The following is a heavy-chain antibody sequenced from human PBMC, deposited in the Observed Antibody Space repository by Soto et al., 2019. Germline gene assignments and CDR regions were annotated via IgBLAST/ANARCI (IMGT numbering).Heavy chain of an antibody. D-gene: IGHD3-22*01. CDR3: ARESGYYDSSGYYSYGMDV. J-gene: IGHJ6*02. CDR1: GGSISSGGYY. CDR2: IYYSGST. V-gene: IGHV4-31*03. Sequence: QVQLQESGPGLVKPSQTLSLTCTVSGGSISSGGYYWSWIRQHPGKGLEWIGYIYYSGSTYYNPSLTSRVTISVYTSKNQFSLKLSSVTAADTAVYYCARESGYYDSSGYYSYGMDVWGQGTTVTVSS.